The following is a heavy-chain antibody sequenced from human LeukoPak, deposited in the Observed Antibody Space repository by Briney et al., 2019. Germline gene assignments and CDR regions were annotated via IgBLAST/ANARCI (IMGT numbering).Heavy chain of an antibody. Sequence: GGSLRLSCAASGFTVSSNYMSWVRQAPGKGLEWVSVIYSGGTTYYADSVKGRFTISRDNAKNSLYLQMNSLRDEDTAVYYCAKDGNTVTIFDYWGRGTLVTVSS. D-gene: IGHD4-17*01. V-gene: IGHV3-53*01. CDR3: AKDGNTVTIFDY. CDR2: IYSGGTT. J-gene: IGHJ4*02. CDR1: GFTVSSNY.